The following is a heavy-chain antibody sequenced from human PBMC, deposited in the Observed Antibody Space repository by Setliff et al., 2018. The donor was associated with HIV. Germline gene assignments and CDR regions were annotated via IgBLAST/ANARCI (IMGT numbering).Heavy chain of an antibody. CDR3: ARAYDRYCSSTSCYEWFDP. Sequence: GASVKVSCKASGYTFTSYYVHWVRQAPGQGLEWMGIINPSGGSTSYAQKFQGRVTMTRDTSTSTVYMELSSLRSEDTAVYYCARAYDRYCSSTSCYEWFDPWGQGTLVTVSS. J-gene: IGHJ5*02. D-gene: IGHD2-2*01. V-gene: IGHV1-46*01. CDR1: GYTFTSYY. CDR2: INPSGGST.